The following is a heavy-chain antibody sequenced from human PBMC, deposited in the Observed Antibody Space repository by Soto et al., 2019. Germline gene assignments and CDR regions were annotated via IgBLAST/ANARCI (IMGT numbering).Heavy chain of an antibody. CDR2: IWYDGSNK. J-gene: IGHJ4*02. Sequence: GGSLRLSCAASGFTFSSYGMHWVRQAPGKGLEWVAVIWYDGSNKYYADSVKGRFTISRDNSKNTLYLQMNSLRAEDTAVYYCARDYYGSGSPPAHFDYWGQGALVTVSS. D-gene: IGHD3-10*01. CDR1: GFTFSSYG. V-gene: IGHV3-33*01. CDR3: ARDYYGSGSPPAHFDY.